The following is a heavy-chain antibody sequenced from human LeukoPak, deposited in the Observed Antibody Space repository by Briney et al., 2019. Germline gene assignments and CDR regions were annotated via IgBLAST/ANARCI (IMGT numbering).Heavy chain of an antibody. J-gene: IGHJ5*02. V-gene: IGHV1-2*02. CDR2: INPNSGGT. CDR3: ARDNSVGDYAWWFDP. Sequence: WASVKVSCKASGYTFTSYYMHWVRQAPGQGLEWMGWINPNSGGTNYAQKFQGKFTMTRDMSTSTDCMELSSLRSEDTAVYYCARDNSVGDYAWWFDPWGQGTLVTVSS. D-gene: IGHD1-26*01. CDR1: GYTFTSYY.